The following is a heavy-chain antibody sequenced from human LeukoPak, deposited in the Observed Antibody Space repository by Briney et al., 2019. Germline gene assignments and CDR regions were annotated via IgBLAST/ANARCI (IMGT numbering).Heavy chain of an antibody. J-gene: IGHJ3*02. CDR2: IIPIFGTA. Sequence: SVKVSCKASGGTFSSYAISWVRQAPGQGLEWMGGIIPIFGTANYAQKFQGRVTITADESTSTAYMELSSLRSEDTAVYYCARDGGLSSSWYGKNAFDIWGQGTMVTVSS. CDR1: GGTFSSYA. CDR3: ARDGGLSSSWYGKNAFDI. V-gene: IGHV1-69*01. D-gene: IGHD6-13*01.